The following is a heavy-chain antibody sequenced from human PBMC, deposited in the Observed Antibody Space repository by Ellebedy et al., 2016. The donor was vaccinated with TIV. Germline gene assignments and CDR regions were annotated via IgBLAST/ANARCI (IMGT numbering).Heavy chain of an antibody. CDR3: ASSPSGYEIPY. Sequence: SETLSLXXNVSGGTISSTNYYWGWIRQSPEKGLEWIGSIYYSGSTYYNPSLKSRLTISLDTTKNQFSLRLDSVTAADTAVYYCASSPSGYEIPYWGQGTLVTVSS. D-gene: IGHD5-12*01. J-gene: IGHJ4*02. CDR2: IYYSGST. CDR1: GGTISSTNYY. V-gene: IGHV4-39*07.